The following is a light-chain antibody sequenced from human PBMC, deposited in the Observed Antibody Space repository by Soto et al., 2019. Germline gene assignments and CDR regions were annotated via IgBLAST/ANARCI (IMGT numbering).Light chain of an antibody. CDR1: SSDVGGYNY. J-gene: IGLJ2*01. CDR3: SSYTSSSLVV. Sequence: QSALTQPASVSGSPGQSITISCTGTSSDVGGYNYVSWYQQHPGQAPKLMIYDVSTRPSGVSNRFSGSKSGNTASLTISGLQAEDEADYYCSSYTSSSLVVFGGGTKLTVL. V-gene: IGLV2-14*01. CDR2: DVS.